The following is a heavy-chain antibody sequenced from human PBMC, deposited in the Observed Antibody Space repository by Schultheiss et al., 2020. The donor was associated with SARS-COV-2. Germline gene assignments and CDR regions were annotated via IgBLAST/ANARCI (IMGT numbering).Heavy chain of an antibody. Sequence: SGPTLVKPTQTLTLTCTFSGFSLSTSGMRVSWIRQPPGKALEWLGRIYTSGSTNYNPSLKSRVTMSVDTSKNQFSLKLSSVTAADTAVYYCARDPYGVSLWGQGTLVTVSS. D-gene: IGHD4-17*01. CDR2: IYTSGST. J-gene: IGHJ4*02. CDR1: GFSLSTSGMR. V-gene: IGHV4-61*02. CDR3: ARDPYGVSL.